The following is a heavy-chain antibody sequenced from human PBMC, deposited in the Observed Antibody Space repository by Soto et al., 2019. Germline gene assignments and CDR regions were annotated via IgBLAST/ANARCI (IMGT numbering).Heavy chain of an antibody. CDR1: GGTFSSYA. CDR3: ARGQSYGDSVDY. Sequence: VASVRVSCKASGGTFSSYAISWVRQAPGQGLEWMGGIIPIFGTANYAQKFQGRVTITADESTSTAYMELSSLRSEDTAVYYCARGQSYGDSVDYWGQGTLVTVSS. CDR2: IIPIFGTA. J-gene: IGHJ4*02. D-gene: IGHD4-17*01. V-gene: IGHV1-69*13.